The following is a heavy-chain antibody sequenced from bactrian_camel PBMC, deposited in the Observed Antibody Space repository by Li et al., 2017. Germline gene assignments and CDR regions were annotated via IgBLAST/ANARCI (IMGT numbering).Heavy chain of an antibody. Sequence: VQLVESGGGLVQPGGSLRLSCAASGFTFSTYGMTWVRQAPGKGLEWVSTINDGGATYYADSVKDRFTISRDNAKNTVYLQLNSLKTEDTAVYHCAADPRGSGYWGQGTQVTVS. CDR3: AADPRGSGY. J-gene: IGHJ4*01. CDR1: GFTFSTYG. D-gene: IGHD3*01. CDR2: INDGGAT. V-gene: IGHV3S40*01.